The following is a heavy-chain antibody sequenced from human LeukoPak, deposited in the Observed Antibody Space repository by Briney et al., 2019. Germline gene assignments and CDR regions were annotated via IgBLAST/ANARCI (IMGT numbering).Heavy chain of an antibody. Sequence: SETLSLTCAVYGVSFSGYYWSWIRQPPGKGLEWIGEINHSGSTNYNPSLKSRVTISVDTSKNQFSLKLSSVTAADTAVYYCARGPKLDYWGQGTLVTVSS. CDR3: ARGPKLDY. CDR2: INHSGST. V-gene: IGHV4-34*01. J-gene: IGHJ4*02. CDR1: GVSFSGYY.